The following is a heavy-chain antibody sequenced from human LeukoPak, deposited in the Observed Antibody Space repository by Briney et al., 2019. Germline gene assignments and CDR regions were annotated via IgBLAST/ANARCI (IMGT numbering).Heavy chain of an antibody. D-gene: IGHD4-11*01. J-gene: IGHJ6*03. Sequence: GGSLRLSCTASGFTFGDYAMSWFRQAPGKGLEWVGFIRSKAYGGTTEYAASVKGRFTISRDDSKSVAYLQMNSLRTEDTAVYYCTQIAYSYYYMDVWGKGTTVTVSS. CDR2: IRSKAYGGTT. V-gene: IGHV3-49*03. CDR1: GFTFGDYA. CDR3: TQIAYSYYYMDV.